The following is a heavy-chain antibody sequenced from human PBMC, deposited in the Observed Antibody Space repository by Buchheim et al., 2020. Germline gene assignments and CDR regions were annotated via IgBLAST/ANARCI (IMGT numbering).Heavy chain of an antibody. D-gene: IGHD3-3*01. CDR3: ARGRFRGYDFWSGYYSGFDP. CDR2: INHSGST. V-gene: IGHV4-34*01. Sequence: QVQLQQWGAGLLKPSETLSLTCAVYGGSFSGYYWSWIRQPPGKGLEWIGEINHSGSTNYNPSLKSRVTITVDTSKNQLSLKLSSVTAADTAVYYCARGRFRGYDFWSGYYSGFDPWGQGTL. J-gene: IGHJ5*02. CDR1: GGSFSGYY.